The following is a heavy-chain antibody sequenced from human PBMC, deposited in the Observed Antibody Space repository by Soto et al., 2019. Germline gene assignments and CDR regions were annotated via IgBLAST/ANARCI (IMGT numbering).Heavy chain of an antibody. CDR1: GFTFSSYA. CDR2: ISGSGGGT. V-gene: IGHV3-23*01. J-gene: IGHJ4*02. D-gene: IGHD4-17*01. CDR3: AKELNDYGDYVDY. Sequence: EVQLLESGGGLVQPGGSLRLSCAASGFTFSSYAMSWVRQAPGQGVEWVSAISGSGGGTYYADSVKGRFTISRDNSKNTLYLQMNSLRAEDTAVYYCAKELNDYGDYVDYWGQGTLVTVSS.